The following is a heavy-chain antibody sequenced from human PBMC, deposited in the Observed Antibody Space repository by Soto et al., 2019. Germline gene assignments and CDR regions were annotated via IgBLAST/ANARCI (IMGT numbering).Heavy chain of an antibody. CDR1: GYPFTSYY. V-gene: IGHV1-46*01. D-gene: IGHD3-10*01. CDR3: ARDGNKWYGSGKIWLDP. J-gene: IGHJ5*02. CDR2: INPSGGST. Sequence: ASLKVSCKSSGYPFTSYYIHWVRQPPGQGLEWMGIINPSGGSTSYAQKFQGRVTMTRDTSTSTVYMELSSLRSEDTAVYYCARDGNKWYGSGKIWLDPWGEGAVVAVCS.